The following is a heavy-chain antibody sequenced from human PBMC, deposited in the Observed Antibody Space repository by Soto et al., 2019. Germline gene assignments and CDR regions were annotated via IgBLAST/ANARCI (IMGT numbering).Heavy chain of an antibody. CDR2: ISYDGSNK. CDR3: ARAIEVDTPIDY. V-gene: IGHV3-30-3*01. D-gene: IGHD5-18*01. J-gene: IGHJ4*02. CDR1: GFTFSNYA. Sequence: QVQLVESGGGVVQPGRSLRLSCAASGFTFSNYAMHWVRQAPGKGLEWVAVISYDGSNKYYTDSVKGRFTISRDNSKNTLYLQMNSLRAEDTAMYFCARAIEVDTPIDYWGRGTLVTVSS.